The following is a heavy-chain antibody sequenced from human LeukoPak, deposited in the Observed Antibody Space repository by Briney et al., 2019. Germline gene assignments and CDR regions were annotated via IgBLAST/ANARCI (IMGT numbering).Heavy chain of an antibody. D-gene: IGHD5-18*01. CDR2: INPNSGGT. V-gene: IGHV1-2*06. Sequence: ASVKVSCKDSGYTFTGYYMHLVRQAPGRGLEWMGRINPNSGGTNYAQKFQGRVTMTRDTSISTAYMELSRLRSDDTAVYYCARVGYSYGYDFDYWGQGTLVTVSS. CDR1: GYTFTGYY. J-gene: IGHJ4*02. CDR3: ARVGYSYGYDFDY.